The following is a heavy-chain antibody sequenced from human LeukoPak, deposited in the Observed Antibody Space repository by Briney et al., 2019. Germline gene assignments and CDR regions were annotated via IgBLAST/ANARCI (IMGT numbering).Heavy chain of an antibody. Sequence: PGGSLRLSCAASGFTFSSYSMNWVRQAPGKGLEWVSSISSSSSYIYYADSVKGRFTISRDNAKNSLYLQMNSLRAEDTAVYYCARVNGEGIAARPRMGVWGKGTTVTVSS. CDR1: GFTFSSYS. D-gene: IGHD6-6*01. CDR2: ISSSSSYI. V-gene: IGHV3-21*01. CDR3: ARVNGEGIAARPRMGV. J-gene: IGHJ6*03.